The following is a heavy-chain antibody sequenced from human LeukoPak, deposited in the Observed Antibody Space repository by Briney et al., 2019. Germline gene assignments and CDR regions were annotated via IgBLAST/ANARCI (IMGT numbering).Heavy chain of an antibody. CDR3: ARGKTATVGSTNYYYYMDV. CDR2: ISRSGSTI. J-gene: IGHJ6*03. CDR1: GFAFSTYE. Sequence: GGSLRLSCAASGFAFSTYEMNWVRQVPGKGLESVAYISRSGSTIHYADSEKGRFAITRDNAKNSLYLQMAGLTAEDTAVYYCARGKTATVGSTNYYYYMDVWGKGTTVIVSS. D-gene: IGHD1-26*01. V-gene: IGHV3-48*03.